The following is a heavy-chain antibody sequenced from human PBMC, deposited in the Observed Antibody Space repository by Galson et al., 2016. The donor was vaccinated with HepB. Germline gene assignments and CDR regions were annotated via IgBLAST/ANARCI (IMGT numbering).Heavy chain of an antibody. CDR1: GFTFSLYW. D-gene: IGHD6-19*01. J-gene: IGHJ4*03. CDR2: INNGGTYT. V-gene: IGHV3-74*01. Sequence: SLRLSCAASGFTFSLYWMHWVRQVPGKGLMWVSRINNGGTYTNYADSVRGRFSIFRDDAKNTLYLQMTSLRAEDTAIYYCARGSNDWYGIDYWGQGTLVTVSS. CDR3: ARGSNDWYGIDY.